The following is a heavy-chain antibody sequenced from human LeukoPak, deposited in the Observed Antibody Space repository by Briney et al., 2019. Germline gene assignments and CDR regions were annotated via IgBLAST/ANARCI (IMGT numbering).Heavy chain of an antibody. D-gene: IGHD4-17*01. CDR2: GTT. J-gene: IGHJ2*01. V-gene: IGHV4-59*09. CDR3: ARGHTAVTTIWYFDL. Sequence: GTTNYNSSLKSRVTISVDMSKNQFSLKLSSLTAADTAVYYCARGHTAVTTIWYFDLWGRGTLVTVSS.